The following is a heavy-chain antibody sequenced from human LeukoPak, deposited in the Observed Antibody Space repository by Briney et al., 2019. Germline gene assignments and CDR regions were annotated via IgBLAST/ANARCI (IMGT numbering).Heavy chain of an antibody. J-gene: IGHJ4*02. D-gene: IGHD3-22*01. CDR2: IYSGGST. V-gene: IGHV3-66*01. Sequence: GGSLRLSCAGSGFALRSNYMSWVRQAPGKGLEWVSVIYSGGSTYYADSVKGRFTISRDNSKNTLYLQMNSLRAEDTAVYYCARDSLLDDDSSGYYPYWGQGTLVTVSS. CDR1: GFALRSNY. CDR3: ARDSLLDDDSSGYYPY.